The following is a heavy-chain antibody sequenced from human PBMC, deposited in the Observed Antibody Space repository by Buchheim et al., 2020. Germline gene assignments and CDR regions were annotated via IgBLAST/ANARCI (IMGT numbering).Heavy chain of an antibody. Sequence: QVQLQQSGPGLVKPSQTLSLTCAISVDSVSSNSAACNWIRQSPSRGLEWLGRTYYRSKWYNDYAVSVKMRITIKQATSNNQFSLQLNSVTPEDTAVYYCARGPHLARNFDYWGQGTL. CDR1: VDSVSSNSAA. J-gene: IGHJ4*02. CDR2: TYYRSKWYN. D-gene: IGHD5-12*01. V-gene: IGHV6-1*01. CDR3: ARGPHLARNFDY.